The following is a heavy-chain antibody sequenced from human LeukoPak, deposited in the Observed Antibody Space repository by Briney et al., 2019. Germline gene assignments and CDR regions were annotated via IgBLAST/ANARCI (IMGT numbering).Heavy chain of an antibody. CDR3: ARGKQQLVKPTSFDY. CDR1: GFTFSSYS. V-gene: IGHV3-21*04. J-gene: IGHJ4*02. Sequence: GGSLRLACAASGFTFSSYSMNWVRQAPGKGLEWVSSISSSSSYIYYADSVKGRFTISRDNAKNSLYLQMNSLRAEDTAVYYCARGKQQLVKPTSFDYWGQGTLVTVSS. CDR2: ISSSSSYI. D-gene: IGHD6-13*01.